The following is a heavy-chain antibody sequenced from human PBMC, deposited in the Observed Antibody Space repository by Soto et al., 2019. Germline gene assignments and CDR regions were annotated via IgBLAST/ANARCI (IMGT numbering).Heavy chain of an antibody. CDR1: GFTFSSYG. J-gene: IGHJ6*02. V-gene: IGHV3-33*01. Sequence: SLRLSCAASGFTFSSYGMHWVRQAPGKGLEWVAVIWYDGSNKYYADSVKGRFTISRDNSKNTLYLQMNSLRAEDTAVYYCARGGEQWLRGYYYGMDVWGQGTTVTVSS. CDR3: ARGGEQWLRGYYYGMDV. D-gene: IGHD6-19*01. CDR2: IWYDGSNK.